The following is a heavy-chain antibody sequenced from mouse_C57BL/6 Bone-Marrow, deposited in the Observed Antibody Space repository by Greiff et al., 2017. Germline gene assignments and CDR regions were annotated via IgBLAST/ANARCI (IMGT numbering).Heavy chain of an antibody. CDR2: IDPENGDT. V-gene: IGHV14-4*01. J-gene: IGHJ2*01. CDR3: TTSGLRPPGDY. CDR1: GFNIKDDY. D-gene: IGHD2-4*01. Sequence: DVQLQESGAELVRPGASVKLSCTASGFNIKDDYMHWVKQRPEQGLEWIGWIDPENGDTEYASKFQGKATITADTSSNTAYLQLSSLTSEDTAVYYCTTSGLRPPGDYWGQGTTLTGSS.